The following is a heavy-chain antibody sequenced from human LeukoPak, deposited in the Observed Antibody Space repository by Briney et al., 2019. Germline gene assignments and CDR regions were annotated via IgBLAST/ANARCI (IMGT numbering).Heavy chain of an antibody. CDR3: AKAFGDWFYYYYYYMDV. D-gene: IGHD3-9*01. Sequence: GGSLRLSCAASGFTFSSYAMSWVRQAPGKGLEWVSAISGSGGSTYYADSVKGRFTISRDNSKNTLYLQMNSLRAEDTAVYYCAKAFGDWFYYYYYYMDVWGKGTTVTVSS. CDR1: GFTFSSYA. J-gene: IGHJ6*03. CDR2: ISGSGGST. V-gene: IGHV3-23*01.